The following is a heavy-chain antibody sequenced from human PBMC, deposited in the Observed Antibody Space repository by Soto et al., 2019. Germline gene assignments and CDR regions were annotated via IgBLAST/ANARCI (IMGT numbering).Heavy chain of an antibody. J-gene: IGHJ5*02. V-gene: IGHV1-69*02. CDR2: IIPILGIA. CDR3: ARGAAYYDFWSGSRENNWFDP. Sequence: SVKVSCKASGGTFSSYTISWVRQAPGQGLEWMGRIIPILGIANYAQKFQGRVTITADKSTSTAYMELSSLRSEDTAVYYCARGAAYYDFWSGSRENNWFDPWGQGTLVTVSS. CDR1: GGTFSSYT. D-gene: IGHD3-3*01.